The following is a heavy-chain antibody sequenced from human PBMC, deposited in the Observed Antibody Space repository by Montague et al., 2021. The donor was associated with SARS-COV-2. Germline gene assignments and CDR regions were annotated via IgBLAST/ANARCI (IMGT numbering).Heavy chain of an antibody. CDR2: IYYRGAS. Sequence: SETLSLTCIVSGGSINSSTYYWAWIRQPPGKGLEWIATIYYRGASCCDPSLRSRVTISADTSRNQFNLKLTSVTAADMGLYYCARRVTSGAFDVWGQGTMVTVSS. J-gene: IGHJ3*01. V-gene: IGHV4-39*01. CDR1: GGSINSSTYY. CDR3: ARRVTSGAFDV. D-gene: IGHD3-3*01.